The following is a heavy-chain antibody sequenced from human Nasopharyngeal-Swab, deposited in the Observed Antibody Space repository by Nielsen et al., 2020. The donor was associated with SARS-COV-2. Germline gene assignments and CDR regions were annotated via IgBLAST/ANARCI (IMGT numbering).Heavy chain of an antibody. CDR1: GFTFSSYA. V-gene: IGHV3-23*01. Sequence: GESLKISCAASGFTFSSYAMSWVRQAPGKGLEWVSAISGSGGSTYYADSVKGRFTISRDNSKNTLYLQMNSLRAEDTAVYYCAKRVLRWTGSFDYWGQGTLVTVSS. CDR3: AKRVLRWTGSFDY. J-gene: IGHJ4*02. CDR2: ISGSGGST. D-gene: IGHD3-10*01.